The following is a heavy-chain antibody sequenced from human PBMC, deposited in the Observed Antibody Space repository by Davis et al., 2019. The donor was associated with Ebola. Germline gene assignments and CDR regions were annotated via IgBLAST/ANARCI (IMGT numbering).Heavy chain of an antibody. J-gene: IGHJ4*02. CDR1: GFTFGSYA. CDR2: ITSRDGT. CDR3: LGDPNWAFGY. Sequence: PGGSLRLSCVASGFTFGSYAMSWVRLVPGKGLEWVSTITSRDGTHYAESVKGRFTISRDNSKNTLYLQMTSLRAEDTALYYCLGDPNWAFGYWGQGTLVTVSS. D-gene: IGHD3-16*01. V-gene: IGHV3-23*01.